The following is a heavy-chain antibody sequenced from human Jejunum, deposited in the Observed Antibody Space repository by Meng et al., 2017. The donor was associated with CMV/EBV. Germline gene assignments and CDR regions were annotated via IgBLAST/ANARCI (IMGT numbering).Heavy chain of an antibody. J-gene: IGHJ4*02. CDR2: IAYSGTA. D-gene: IGHD1-20*01. CDR1: STGSNNY. Sequence: STGSNNYWGWIRQPPGKGLEWIASIAYSGTAYYNPSLRSRVSISVDTSKNQFSLKLTSVTASDTAIHYCARIGYNWNLFDSWGQGTLVTVSS. CDR3: ARIGYNWNLFDS. V-gene: IGHV4-39*07.